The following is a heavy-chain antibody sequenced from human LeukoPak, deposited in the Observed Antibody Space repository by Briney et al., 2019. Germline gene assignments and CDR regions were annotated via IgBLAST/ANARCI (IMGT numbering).Heavy chain of an antibody. J-gene: IGHJ6*02. V-gene: IGHV3-7*01. D-gene: IGHD3-3*01. CDR3: ARDTLSGVLIGPRMDV. CDR1: GFTFSSYW. Sequence: PGGSLRLSCAASGFTFSSYWMSWVRQAPGKGLEWVAIIKQDGCENYCVGSVKGRFTISRDNAKNSLYLQMNSLRAEDTAVYYCARDTLSGVLIGPRMDVWGQGTTVTVSS. CDR2: IKQDGCEN.